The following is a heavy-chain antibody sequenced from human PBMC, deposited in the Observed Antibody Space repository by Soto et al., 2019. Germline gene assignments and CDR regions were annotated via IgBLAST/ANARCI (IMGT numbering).Heavy chain of an antibody. CDR3: AKRRGAGGHFDY. J-gene: IGHJ4*02. V-gene: IGHV3-23*01. CDR2: VSIGGST. D-gene: IGHD2-15*01. Sequence: DVQLLESGGGLVQPEGSLRLSCAASGFTFSSYAMGWVRQGPGKGLEWVAVVSIGGSTHYADSVRGRFTISRDNSKHPLSLQMNSLTAEDTAVYFCAKRRGAGGHFDYWGQGALVTVSS. CDR1: GFTFSSYA.